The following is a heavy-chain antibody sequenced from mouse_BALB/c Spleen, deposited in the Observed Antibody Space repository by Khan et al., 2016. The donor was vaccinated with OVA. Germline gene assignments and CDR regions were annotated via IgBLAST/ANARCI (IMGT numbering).Heavy chain of an antibody. CDR3: ARRGYDYGRGALFAY. D-gene: IGHD2-4*01. V-gene: IGHV2-2*02. CDR2: IWSAGST. J-gene: IGHJ3*01. CDR1: GFSLTNYS. Sequence: QVQLKQSGPGLVQPSQSLSITCTVSGFSLTNYSVHWVRQSPGKGLEWLGVIWSAGSTDYNAAFISRLTIRKDNSRSQVFFKMNSLQPNDTAIYYEARRGYDYGRGALFAYWGQGTLVTVSA.